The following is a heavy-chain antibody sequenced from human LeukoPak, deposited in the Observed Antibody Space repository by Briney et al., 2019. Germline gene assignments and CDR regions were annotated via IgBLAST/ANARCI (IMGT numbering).Heavy chain of an antibody. J-gene: IGHJ4*02. CDR3: ARGGNWNDYLAFDY. CDR1: GFTFSTFA. CDR2: ISYDGSNK. Sequence: GGSLRLSCAASGFTFSTFAMIWVRQAPGKGLEWVAVISYDGSNKYYADSVKGRFTISRDNSKNTLYLQMNSLRAEDTAVYYCARGGNWNDYLAFDYWGQGTLVTVSS. V-gene: IGHV3-30*04. D-gene: IGHD1-20*01.